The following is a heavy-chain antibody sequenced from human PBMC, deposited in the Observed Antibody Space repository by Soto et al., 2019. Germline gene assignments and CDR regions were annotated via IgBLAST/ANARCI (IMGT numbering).Heavy chain of an antibody. J-gene: IGHJ2*01. V-gene: IGHV4-34*01. Sequence: QVQLQQWGAGLLKPSETLSLTCAVYGGSFSGYYWNWIRQPPGKGLEWIGEINHSGTTKYNPSLKNRIIISVDTSKNQFSLNLSSVTAADTAVYYCARVSRDGSKRYWFFDLWGRGTLVTVSS. CDR1: GGSFSGYY. CDR3: ARVSRDGSKRYWFFDL. CDR2: INHSGTT. D-gene: IGHD1-1*01.